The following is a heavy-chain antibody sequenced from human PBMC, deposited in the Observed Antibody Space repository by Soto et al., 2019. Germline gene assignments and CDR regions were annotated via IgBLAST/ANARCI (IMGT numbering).Heavy chain of an antibody. J-gene: IGHJ5*02. CDR3: TTDLWRIAVVVGSTGYFNP. D-gene: IGHD2-15*01. CDR2: IKSKSDGGTT. CDR1: GFTFSDAW. V-gene: IGHV3-15*01. Sequence: GGSLTLSCAASGFTFSDAWMIWVGQAPGKGLDWVGRIKSKSDGGTTEYAAPVRGRFTISRDDSKNTLYLQMNSLKTEDTAVYYCTTDLWRIAVVVGSTGYFNPWGQGTPVTVSS.